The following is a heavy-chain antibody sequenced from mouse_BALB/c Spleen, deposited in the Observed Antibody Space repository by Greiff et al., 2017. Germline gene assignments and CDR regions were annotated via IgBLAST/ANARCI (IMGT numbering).Heavy chain of an antibody. V-gene: IGHV3-2*02. CDR3: ATSLDSSGLAY. CDR2: ISYSGST. J-gene: IGHJ3*01. D-gene: IGHD3-2*01. Sequence: VQLQQSGPGLVKPSQSLSLTCTVTGYSITSDYAWNWIRQFPGNKLEWMGYISYSGSTSYNPSLKSRISITRDTSKNQFFLQLNSVTTEDTATYYCATSLDSSGLAYWGQGTLVTVSA. CDR1: GYSITSDYA.